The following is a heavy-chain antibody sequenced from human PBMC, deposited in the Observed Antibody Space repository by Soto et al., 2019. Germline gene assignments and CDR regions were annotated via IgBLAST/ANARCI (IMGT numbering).Heavy chain of an antibody. CDR2: INHSGST. CDR3: ARGPVTYYFDY. J-gene: IGHJ4*02. Sequence: ETLSLTCSVYGGSFSGYYWSWIRQPPGKGLEWIGEINHSGSTNYNPSLKSRVTISVDTSKNQFSLKLSSVTAADTAVYYCARGPVTYYFDYWGQGTLVTVYS. V-gene: IGHV4-34*01. CDR1: GGSFSGYY.